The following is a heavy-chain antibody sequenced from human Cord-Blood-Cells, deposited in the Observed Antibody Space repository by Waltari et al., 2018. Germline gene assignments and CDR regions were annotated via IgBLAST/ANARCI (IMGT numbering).Heavy chain of an antibody. V-gene: IGHV3-53*01. CDR1: GFTVSSNY. D-gene: IGHD5-12*01. CDR2: IYSGGST. J-gene: IGHJ4*02. CDR3: ARDRSGYDGGMP. Sequence: EVQLVESGGALIQRGGSLRLSCAASGFTVSSNYMSWVRQAPGKGLAWVSVIYSGGSTYYADSVKGRFTISRDNSKNTLYLQMNSLRAEDTAVYYCARDRSGYDGGMPWGQGTLVTVSS.